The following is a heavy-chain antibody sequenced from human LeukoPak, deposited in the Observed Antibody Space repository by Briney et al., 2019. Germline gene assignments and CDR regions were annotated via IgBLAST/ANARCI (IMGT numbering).Heavy chain of an antibody. J-gene: IGHJ5*02. Sequence: ASVKVSCKASGYTFTGYYMHWVRQAPGQGLEWMGLINPSGGSTSYAEKFQGRVIMTRDMSTTTDYMELSSLRSEDTAVYYCARDNSIGGRGWWFDPWGQGTLVTVSS. CDR2: INPSGGST. CDR1: GYTFTGYY. V-gene: IGHV1-46*01. D-gene: IGHD4-23*01. CDR3: ARDNSIGGRGWWFDP.